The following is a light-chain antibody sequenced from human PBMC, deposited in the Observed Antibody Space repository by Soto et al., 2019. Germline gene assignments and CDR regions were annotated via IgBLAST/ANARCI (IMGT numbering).Light chain of an antibody. J-gene: IGKJ1*01. CDR3: QHYGYSQWT. CDR2: SVS. V-gene: IGKV3-20*01. CDR1: QSVTSTH. Sequence: EIVLTQSPGTLSLSPGERATLSCRASQSVTSTHLAWYQQKPGQAPTLLIYSVSTRATGIPDRFSGSGSGTDFTLTISRLEPEDSAVYFCQHYGYSQWTFGQGTKVDIK.